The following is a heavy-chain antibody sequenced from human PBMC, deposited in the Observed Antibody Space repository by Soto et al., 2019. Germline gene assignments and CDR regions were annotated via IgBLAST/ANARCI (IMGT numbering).Heavy chain of an antibody. J-gene: IGHJ4*02. CDR1: GGSISSSSYY. Sequence: TSETLSLTCTVSGGSISSSSYYWGWIRQPPGKGLEWIGSIYYSGSTYYNPSLKSRVTISVDTSKNQFSLKLSSVTAADTAVYYCARSGATREYYFDYWGQGTLVTVSS. V-gene: IGHV4-39*01. D-gene: IGHD3-10*01. CDR3: ARSGATREYYFDY. CDR2: IYYSGST.